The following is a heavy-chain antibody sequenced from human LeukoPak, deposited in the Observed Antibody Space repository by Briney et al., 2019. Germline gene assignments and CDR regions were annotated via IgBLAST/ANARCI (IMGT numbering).Heavy chain of an antibody. D-gene: IGHD4-17*01. CDR2: INPNGITT. V-gene: IGHV3-74*01. J-gene: IGHJ4*02. CDR1: GFLFRNYW. CDR3: AKDFAGDRDY. Sequence: GGSLRLSCAASGFLFRNYWMHWVRPAPGKGLVWVARINPNGITTTYTDSVKGRFTISRDNAKNTLYLQMNSLRAEDTAVYYCAKDFAGDRDYWGQGTLVTVSS.